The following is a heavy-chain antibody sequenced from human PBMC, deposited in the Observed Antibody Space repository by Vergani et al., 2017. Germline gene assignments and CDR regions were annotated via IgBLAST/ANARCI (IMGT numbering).Heavy chain of an antibody. Sequence: QVQLVQSGAEVKKPGSSVKVSCKASGGTFSSYAISWVRQSPGQGLEWMGGIIPIFGTANYAQKFQGRVTITADESTSTAYMELSSLRCEDTAVYYCARVGCSSTSCYMTPDYWGQGTLVTVSS. CDR2: IIPIFGTA. J-gene: IGHJ4*02. CDR1: GGTFSSYA. V-gene: IGHV1-69*01. D-gene: IGHD2-2*02. CDR3: ARVGCSSTSCYMTPDY.